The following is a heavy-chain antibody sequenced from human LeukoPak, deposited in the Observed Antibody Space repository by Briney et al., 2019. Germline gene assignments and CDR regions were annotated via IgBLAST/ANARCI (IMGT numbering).Heavy chain of an antibody. V-gene: IGHV3-23*01. CDR2: ISGSGGST. D-gene: IGHD3-16*01. Sequence: GRSLRLSCAASGFAFSNYAMNWVRQAPGRGLEWVSAISGSGGSTYYADSVKGRFTTSRDNSKNTLYLQMNSLRAEDTAVYYCAGTRLGASPEWGQGTLVTVSS. J-gene: IGHJ4*02. CDR1: GFAFSNYA. CDR3: AGTRLGASPE.